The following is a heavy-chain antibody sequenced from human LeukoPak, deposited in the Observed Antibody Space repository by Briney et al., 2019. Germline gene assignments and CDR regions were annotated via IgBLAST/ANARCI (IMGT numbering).Heavy chain of an antibody. CDR3: ARDFDQGGADYYFAY. CDR1: GFTFNRYA. D-gene: IGHD3-9*01. J-gene: IGHJ4*02. CDR2: ISSDGNDQ. Sequence: GVSLRLSCAASGFTFNRYAIHWVRQAPGKGLEWVTVISSDGNDQHYADSVKGRFTISRDNSKNTVFLQMNSLRIEDTAVYYCARDFDQGGADYYFAYWGQGTLVTVSS. V-gene: IGHV3-30-3*01.